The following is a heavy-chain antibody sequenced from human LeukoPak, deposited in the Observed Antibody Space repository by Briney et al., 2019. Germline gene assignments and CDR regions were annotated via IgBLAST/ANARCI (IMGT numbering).Heavy chain of an antibody. D-gene: IGHD3/OR15-3a*01. CDR1: GFTFSSYG. CDR3: AKGRGTVLDY. CDR2: IEYDGNAK. J-gene: IGHJ4*02. Sequence: GGSLRLSCAASGFTFSSYGMHWVRQAPGQGLDWVGFIEYDGNAKYYADSVKGRFTISRDNSKNTLYLQMNSLRVEDTAVYYCAKGRGTVLDYWGQGTLVTVSS. V-gene: IGHV3-30*02.